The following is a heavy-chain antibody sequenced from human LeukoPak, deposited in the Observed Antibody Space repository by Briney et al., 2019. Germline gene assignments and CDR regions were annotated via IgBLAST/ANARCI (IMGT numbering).Heavy chain of an antibody. V-gene: IGHV4-39*01. D-gene: IGHD6-19*01. CDR1: GGSISSYY. J-gene: IGHJ5*02. Sequence: SETLSLTCTVSGGSISSYYWSWIRQPPGKGLEWLGSIYYSGNTYYNPSLKSRVTISVDTSKNQFSLKLISVTAADTAVYYCARLRAVAGSPDWFDPWGQGTLVTVSS. CDR3: ARLRAVAGSPDWFDP. CDR2: IYYSGNT.